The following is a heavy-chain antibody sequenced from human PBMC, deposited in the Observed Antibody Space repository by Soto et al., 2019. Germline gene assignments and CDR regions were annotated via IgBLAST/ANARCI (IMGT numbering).Heavy chain of an antibody. CDR1: GFTFSSFS. CDR2: ISYDESNK. CDR3: ARTTAVAGTPEFDY. J-gene: IGHJ4*02. Sequence: QVQLVESGGGVVQPGRSLRLSCAASGFTFSSFSLHWVRQAPGKGLEWLALISYDESNKYNADSVKGRLTISRDNSKNTRYLQLTSLRPEDTAVYYCARTTAVAGTPEFDYWGQGTLVTVSS. D-gene: IGHD6-19*01. V-gene: IGHV3-30-3*01.